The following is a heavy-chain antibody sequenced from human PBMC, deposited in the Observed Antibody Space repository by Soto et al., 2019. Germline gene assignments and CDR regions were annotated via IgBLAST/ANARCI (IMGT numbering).Heavy chain of an antibody. D-gene: IGHD4-17*01. Sequence: PGGSLRLSCAASGFTFSSYAMSWVRQAPGKGLEWVSAISGSGGSTYYADSVKGRFTISRDDSKNTLYLQMNSLRAEDTAVYYCAKLYGDYGDYSLFDYWGQGTLVTVSS. CDR2: ISGSGGST. CDR3: AKLYGDYGDYSLFDY. V-gene: IGHV3-23*01. J-gene: IGHJ4*02. CDR1: GFTFSSYA.